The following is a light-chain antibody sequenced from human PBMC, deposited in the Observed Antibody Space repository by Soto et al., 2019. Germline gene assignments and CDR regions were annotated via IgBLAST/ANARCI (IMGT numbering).Light chain of an antibody. V-gene: IGKV3-11*01. CDR3: QQRSNWPMYT. J-gene: IGKJ2*01. Sequence: EIVMTQSPATLSVFPGERATLSCRASQSVNNNLAWYQQKSGQAPRLLIHGVSTRATGIPARFSGSGSGTDFTLTISSLEPEDFAVYYCQQRSNWPMYTFGQGTKVDIK. CDR2: GVS. CDR1: QSVNNN.